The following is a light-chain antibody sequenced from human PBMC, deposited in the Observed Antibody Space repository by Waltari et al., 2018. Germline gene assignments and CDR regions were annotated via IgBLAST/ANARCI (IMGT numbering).Light chain of an antibody. V-gene: IGKV3-20*01. J-gene: IGKJ1*01. CDR3: QHYLRLPVT. CDR1: QSVRRA. Sequence: EIVLTQSPGTLSLSLGERATLSCRASQSVRRALAGYQQKPGQAPRLLIYGASTRATGIPDRFSGSGSGTDFSLTISRLEPDDFAVYYCQHYLRLPVTFGQGTTVEI. CDR2: GAS.